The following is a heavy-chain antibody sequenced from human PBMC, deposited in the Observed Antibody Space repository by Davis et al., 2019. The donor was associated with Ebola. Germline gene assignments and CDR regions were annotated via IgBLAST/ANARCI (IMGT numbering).Heavy chain of an antibody. CDR3: ATKSCCYSAFDI. J-gene: IGHJ3*02. D-gene: IGHD2-21*02. CDR1: GFTFTNYW. V-gene: IGHV3-53*01. Sequence: GGSLRLSCVTSGFTFTNYWMHWVRQAPGKGLEWVSVIYSGGSTYYADSVKGRFTISRHSSENTLYLQMNSLRAEDTAVYYCATKSCCYSAFDIWGQGTMVTVSS. CDR2: IYSGGST.